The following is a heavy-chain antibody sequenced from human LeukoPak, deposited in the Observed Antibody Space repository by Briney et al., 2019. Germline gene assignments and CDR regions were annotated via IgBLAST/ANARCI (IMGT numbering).Heavy chain of an antibody. CDR2: INNHGSET. V-gene: IGHV3-7*03. CDR3: GKDKSSYGRFYMDV. J-gene: IGHJ6*03. CDR1: GFTFSNAW. Sequence: GGSLRLSCAASGFTFSNAWMTWVRQTPGKGLERVANINNHGSETYYVDSVKGRFTISRDNAKNSLYLQMNSLRAEDTALYYCGKDKSSYGRFYMDVWGKGTTVTISS. D-gene: IGHD5-18*01.